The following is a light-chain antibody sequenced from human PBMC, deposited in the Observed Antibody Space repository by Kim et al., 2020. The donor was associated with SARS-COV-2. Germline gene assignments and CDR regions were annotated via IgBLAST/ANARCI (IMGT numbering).Light chain of an antibody. CDR2: KAS. CDR3: QQYNSYWT. J-gene: IGKJ1*01. V-gene: IGKV1-5*03. Sequence: SVGDRVAITCRASRSISSWLAWYQQKPGKAPKLLIYKASSLESGVPSRFSGSGSGTEFTLTISSLQPDDFATYYCQQYNSYWTFGQGTKVEIK. CDR1: RSISSW.